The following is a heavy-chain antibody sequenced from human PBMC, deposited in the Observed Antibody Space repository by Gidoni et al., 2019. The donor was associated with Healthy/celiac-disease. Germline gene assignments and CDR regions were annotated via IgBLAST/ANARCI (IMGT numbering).Heavy chain of an antibody. J-gene: IGHJ6*02. Sequence: QVQLQRWGAGLLQPSETPSLTCAVYGGSFSDYYWSWIRQPPGKGLDWIGEINHSGSTNYNPSLKSRVTISVDTSKKQFSLKVSSVTAADTAVYYCARDCSGGSCYYYYGMDVWGQGTTVTVSS. CDR2: INHSGST. D-gene: IGHD2-15*01. CDR3: ARDCSGGSCYYYYGMDV. CDR1: GGSFSDYY. V-gene: IGHV4-34*01.